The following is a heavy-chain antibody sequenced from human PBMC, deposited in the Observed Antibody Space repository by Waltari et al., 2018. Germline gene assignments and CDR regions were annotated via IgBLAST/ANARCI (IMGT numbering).Heavy chain of an antibody. J-gene: IGHJ4*02. D-gene: IGHD6-13*01. CDR2: IFHSGST. Sequence: QVQLQESGPGLVKPSGTLSLTCAVSGASISDSNWWSWVRQPPGKGLEWIGEIFHSGSTNYSPSLKSRATISADQSKNQFSLKLSSVTAADTAVYYCTRGGGTAAAFLPGYWGQGTLVTVSS. V-gene: IGHV4-4*02. CDR3: TRGGGTAAAFLPGY. CDR1: GASISDSNW.